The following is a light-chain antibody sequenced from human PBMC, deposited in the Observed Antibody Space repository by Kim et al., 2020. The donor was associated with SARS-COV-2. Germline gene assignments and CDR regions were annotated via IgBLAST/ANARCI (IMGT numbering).Light chain of an antibody. V-gene: IGKV1-27*01. Sequence: AYVENRDTITCRASQNIANSLAWYQQKPGKCPKVLIYAASTLQSGVPSRFSGGGSGTEFTLTIGSLQTEDVATYYCQKYNSAPWTFGPGTKVDIK. CDR2: AAS. CDR3: QKYNSAPWT. CDR1: QNIANS. J-gene: IGKJ1*01.